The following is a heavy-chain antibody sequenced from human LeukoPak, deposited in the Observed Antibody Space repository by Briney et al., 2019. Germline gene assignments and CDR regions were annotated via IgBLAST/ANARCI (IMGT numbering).Heavy chain of an antibody. CDR1: GGTFSSYA. CDR3: ARLGSGNYHDPYDV. V-gene: IGHV1-69*06. J-gene: IGHJ3*01. CDR2: IIPIFGTA. D-gene: IGHD1-26*01. Sequence: SVKVSCKASGGTFSSYAISWVRQAPGQGLEWMGGIIPIFGTANYAQKFQGRVTITADKSTSTAYMELNSLRVEDTAVYYCARLGSGNYHDPYDVWGQGTLVTVSS.